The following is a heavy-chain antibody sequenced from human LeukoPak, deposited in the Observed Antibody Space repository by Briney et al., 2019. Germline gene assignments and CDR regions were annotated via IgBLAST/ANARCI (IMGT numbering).Heavy chain of an antibody. D-gene: IGHD1-14*01. CDR3: ARARRELVDY. J-gene: IGHJ4*02. CDR1: GYSISSGYY. V-gene: IGHV4-38-2*02. Sequence: SETLSLTCTVSGYSISSGYYWGWIRQPPGKGVEGSGSIYHSGSTYYNPSLKSRVTISVDTSKNQFSLKLSSVTAAGTAVYYCARARRELVDYWGQGTLVTVSS. CDR2: IYHSGST.